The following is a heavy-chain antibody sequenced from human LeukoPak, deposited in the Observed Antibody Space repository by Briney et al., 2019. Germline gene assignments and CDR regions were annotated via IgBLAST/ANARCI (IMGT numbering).Heavy chain of an antibody. Sequence: GGSLRLSCAASGFTFSSYAMHWVRQAPGKGLEWVAVISYDGSNKYYADSVKGRFTISRDNSKNTLYLQMNSLRAEDTAVYYCANSPRILWFDPWGQGTLVTVSS. CDR3: ANSPRILWFDP. V-gene: IGHV3-30-3*01. CDR1: GFTFSSYA. J-gene: IGHJ5*02. CDR2: ISYDGSNK. D-gene: IGHD3-3*01.